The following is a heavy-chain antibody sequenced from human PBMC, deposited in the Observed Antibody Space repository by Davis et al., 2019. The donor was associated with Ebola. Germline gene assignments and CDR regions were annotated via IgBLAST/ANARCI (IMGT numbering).Heavy chain of an antibody. Sequence: SETLSLTCNVSGGSISTYYWSWIRQSPGKGLEWIGYIYYSGLTNYNPSLKSRVTISVDTSKNQFSLKLSSVTAADTAMYYCARRGTSSWYAGWFDPWGQGTLVTVSS. CDR2: IYYSGLT. V-gene: IGHV4-59*08. CDR1: GGSISTYY. J-gene: IGHJ5*02. CDR3: ARRGTSSWYAGWFDP. D-gene: IGHD6-13*01.